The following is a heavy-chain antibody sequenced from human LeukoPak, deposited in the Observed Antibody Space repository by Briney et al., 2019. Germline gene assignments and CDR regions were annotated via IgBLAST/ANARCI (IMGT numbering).Heavy chain of an antibody. D-gene: IGHD3-10*01. CDR3: ARFPITMVRGNPIDAFDI. J-gene: IGHJ3*02. CDR2: ISSSSSYI. CDR1: GFTFSSYS. V-gene: IGHV3-21*01. Sequence: PGGSLRLSCAASGFTFSSYSMNWVRQAPGKGLEWVSSISSSSSYIYYADSVKGRFTISRDNAKNSLYLQMNSLRAEDTAVYYCARFPITMVRGNPIDAFDIWGQGTMVTVSS.